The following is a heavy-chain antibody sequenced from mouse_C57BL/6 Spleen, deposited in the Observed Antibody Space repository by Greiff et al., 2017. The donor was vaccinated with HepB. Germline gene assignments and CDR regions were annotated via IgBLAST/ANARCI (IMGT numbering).Heavy chain of an antibody. Sequence: EVKVVESGGGLVKPGGSLKLSCAASGFTFSDYGMHWVRQAPEKGLEWVAYISSGSSTIYYADTVKGRLTISRDNAKNTLFLQMTSLRSEDTAMYYCARPGAGNFDYWGQGTTLTVSS. D-gene: IGHD3-3*01. CDR2: ISSGSSTI. CDR1: GFTFSDYG. J-gene: IGHJ2*01. CDR3: ARPGAGNFDY. V-gene: IGHV5-17*01.